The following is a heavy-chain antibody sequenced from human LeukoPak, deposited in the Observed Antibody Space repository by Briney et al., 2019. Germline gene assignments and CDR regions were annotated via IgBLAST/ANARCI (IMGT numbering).Heavy chain of an antibody. J-gene: IGHJ4*02. Sequence: GGSLRFSCAAAGFSFSSYAMNWVRQAPGKGLEWVSVICGSSSSTYYVDSVKGRFTISRDNSKNTLYLQMNSLRAEDTSIYYCAKGSGGSCHSATDYWGQGTLLTVSS. CDR3: AKGSGGSCHSATDY. V-gene: IGHV3-23*01. CDR2: ICGSSSST. CDR1: GFSFSSYA. D-gene: IGHD2-15*01.